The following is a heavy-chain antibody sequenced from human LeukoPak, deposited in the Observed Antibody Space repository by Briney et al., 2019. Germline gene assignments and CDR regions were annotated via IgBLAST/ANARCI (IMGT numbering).Heavy chain of an antibody. V-gene: IGHV4-30-4*01. CDR2: IYYSGST. CDR1: GGSITSADYY. J-gene: IGHJ3*02. CDR3: AREDRLVRGGAFDI. Sequence: SQTLSLTCTVSGGSITSADYYWSWIRQTPGKGLEWIGYIYYSGSTYYSPSLKSRLTISVDTSKNQFSLKLSSVTAADTAVYYCAREDRLVRGGAFDIWGQGTMVTVSS. D-gene: IGHD3-10*01.